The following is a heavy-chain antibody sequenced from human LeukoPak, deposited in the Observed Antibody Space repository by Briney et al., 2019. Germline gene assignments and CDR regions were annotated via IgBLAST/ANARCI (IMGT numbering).Heavy chain of an antibody. CDR2: INWNGDST. D-gene: IGHD1-1*01. Sequence: GGSLRLSCAASGSTFDDYGMSWVRQGPGKGLEWVSAINWNGDSTGYVDSVRGRFTISRDNAKNSLYLQMNSLRAEDTALYYCARPLGNGWFDLWGQGTLVTVSS. V-gene: IGHV3-20*04. CDR3: ARPLGNGWFDL. CDR1: GSTFDDYG. J-gene: IGHJ5*02.